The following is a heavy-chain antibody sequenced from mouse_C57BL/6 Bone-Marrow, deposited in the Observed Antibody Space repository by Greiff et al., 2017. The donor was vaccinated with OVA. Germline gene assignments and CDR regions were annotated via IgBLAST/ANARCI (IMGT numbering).Heavy chain of an antibody. V-gene: IGHV5-16*01. CDR1: GFAFSDYY. D-gene: IGHD2-10*02. CDR2: INYDGSST. Sequence: EVQVVESEGGLVQPGSSMKLSCTASGFAFSDYYMAWVRQVPEKGLEWVANINYDGSSTYYLDSLKSRFIISRDNAKNILYLQMSSLKSEDTATYYCARGRYDYEAMDYWGQGTSVTVSS. CDR3: ARGRYDYEAMDY. J-gene: IGHJ4*01.